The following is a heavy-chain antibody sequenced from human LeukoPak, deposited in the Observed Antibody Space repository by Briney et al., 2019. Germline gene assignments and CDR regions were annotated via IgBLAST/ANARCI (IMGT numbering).Heavy chain of an antibody. CDR1: GYTXTNXL. V-gene: IGHV1-46*01. CDR2: ITPSVDTT. Sequence: GASVKVSCKASGYTXTNXLLHXVXXXPGQGXXXXGRITPSVDTTNYAQKFRDRVTMTRDTSTSTVYMELSSLRSEDTAVYHCVREESGGYFDYWGQGTLVTVSS. D-gene: IGHD2-8*02. CDR3: VREESGGYFDY. J-gene: IGHJ4*02.